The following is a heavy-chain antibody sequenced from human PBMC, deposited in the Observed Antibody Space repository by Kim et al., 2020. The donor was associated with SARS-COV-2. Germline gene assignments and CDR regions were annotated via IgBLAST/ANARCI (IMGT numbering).Heavy chain of an antibody. CDR3: ARHYYGSGSHKAWFDP. Sequence: GESLKISCKGSGYSFTSYWIGWVRQMPGKCLEWMGIIYPGDSDTRYSPSFQGQVTISADKSISTAYLQWSSLKASDTAMYYCARHYYGSGSHKAWFDPWGQGTLVTVSS. CDR1: GYSFTSYW. D-gene: IGHD3-10*01. CDR2: IYPGDSDT. V-gene: IGHV5-51*01. J-gene: IGHJ5*02.